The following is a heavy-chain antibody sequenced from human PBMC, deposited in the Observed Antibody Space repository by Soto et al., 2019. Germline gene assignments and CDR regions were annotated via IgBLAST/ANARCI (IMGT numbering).Heavy chain of an antibody. V-gene: IGHV3-48*01. CDR3: ARDSPYMVRGVIDAFDI. D-gene: IGHD3-10*01. CDR1: GFTFSSYS. Sequence: GGSLRLSCAASGFTFSSYSMNWVRQAPGKGLEWVSYISSSSSTIYYADSVKGRFTISRDNAKNSLYLQMNSLRAEDTAVYYCARDSPYMVRGVIDAFDIWGQGTMVTVSS. J-gene: IGHJ3*02. CDR2: ISSSSSTI.